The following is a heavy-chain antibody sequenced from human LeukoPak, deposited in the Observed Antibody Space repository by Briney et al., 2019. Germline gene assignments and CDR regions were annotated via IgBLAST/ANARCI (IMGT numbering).Heavy chain of an antibody. J-gene: IGHJ3*02. D-gene: IGHD1-26*01. CDR2: INPSGGST. CDR1: GYTFTNYY. V-gene: IGHV1-46*01. Sequence: GASVKVSCKASGYTFTNYYMHWVRQAPGQGLEWMGIINPSGGSTSYAQKFQGRVTMTRGTSTSTVYMELSSLRSEDTAVYYCARDRGSGRSDDAFDIWGQGTMVTVSS. CDR3: ARDRGSGRSDDAFDI.